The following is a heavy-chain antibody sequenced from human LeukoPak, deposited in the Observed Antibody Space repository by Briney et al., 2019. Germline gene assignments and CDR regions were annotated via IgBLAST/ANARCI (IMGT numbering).Heavy chain of an antibody. D-gene: IGHD4-17*01. V-gene: IGHV2-70*11. J-gene: IGHJ4*02. CDR3: ARSPNMRSGDYGDYFDY. CDR2: TDWNDAK. CDR1: GFSLSTTGVC. Sequence: SGPALVKPTQTLTLTCTFSGFSLSTTGVCVTWIRQPPGKALEWLARTDWNDAKYYNRSLKTRRTISKATSKDQVVLTMTNVDPLDTATYYCARSPNMRSGDYGDYFDYWGQGTLVTVSS.